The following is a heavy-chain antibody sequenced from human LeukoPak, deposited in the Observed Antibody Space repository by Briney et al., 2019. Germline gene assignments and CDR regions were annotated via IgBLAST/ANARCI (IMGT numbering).Heavy chain of an antibody. CDR2: INPNSGGT. D-gene: IGHD1-7*01. CDR3: ARERVMDRAINGTTRPFGY. Sequence: ASVKVSCKPSGYTFTGYYMHWVRQAPGQGLEWMGWINPNSGGTNYAQKFQGRVTMTRDTSISTAYMELSRLRSDDTAVYYCARERVMDRAINGTTRPFGYWGQGTLVTVSS. CDR1: GYTFTGYY. J-gene: IGHJ4*02. V-gene: IGHV1-2*02.